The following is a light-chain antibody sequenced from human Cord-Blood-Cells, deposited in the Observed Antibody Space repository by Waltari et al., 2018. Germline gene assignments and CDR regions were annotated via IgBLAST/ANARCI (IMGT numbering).Light chain of an antibody. V-gene: IGKV1-5*03. CDR2: RAS. CDR3: QQYNSYWT. CDR1: QSISGW. J-gene: IGKJ1*01. Sequence: DIQMPQPPTTLSASVGDRVTITCRASQSISGWLAWYHQKPGKAPKLLIYRASSLESGVPSRFSGSGSGTEFTLTISSLQPDDFATYYCQQYNSYWTFGQGTKVEIK.